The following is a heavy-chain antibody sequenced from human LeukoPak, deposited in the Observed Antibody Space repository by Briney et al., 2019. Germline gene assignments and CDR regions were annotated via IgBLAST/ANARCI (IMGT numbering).Heavy chain of an antibody. J-gene: IGHJ4*02. V-gene: IGHV3-15*01. Sequence: PGGSLRLSCAASGFTFSSAWMTWVRQTPGKGLERVGHIKSRTDGGTTDYAAPVKGRFTVSRDDSKNTVYLQMNSLKTEDSAVYYCATEFYRNGYNYWGQGTLVTVSS. CDR1: GFTFSSAW. CDR3: ATEFYRNGYNY. D-gene: IGHD5-24*01. CDR2: IKSRTDGGTT.